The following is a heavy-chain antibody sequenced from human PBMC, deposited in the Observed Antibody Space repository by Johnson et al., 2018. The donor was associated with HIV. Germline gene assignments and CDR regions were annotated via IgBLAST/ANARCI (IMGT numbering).Heavy chain of an antibody. CDR2: VYSGGNT. CDR1: GFTVSSNY. CDR3: ARALGATYAFDI. J-gene: IGHJ3*02. Sequence: VQLVESGGGLVQPGGSLRLSCAASGFTVSSNYMSWVRQAPGKGLEWVSIVYSGGNTYYTDSVKGRFTISRDNSKNTLYLQMNSLRAGDTAVYYCARALGATYAFDIWGQGTMVTVSS. D-gene: IGHD1-26*01. V-gene: IGHV3-66*01.